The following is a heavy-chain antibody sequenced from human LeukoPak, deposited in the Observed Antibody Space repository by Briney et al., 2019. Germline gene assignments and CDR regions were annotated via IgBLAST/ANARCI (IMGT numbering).Heavy chain of an antibody. CDR2: IGDSGRNT. V-gene: IGHV3-23*01. J-gene: IGHJ4*02. CDR1: GFTFSRYA. Sequence: PGGSLRLSCAASGFTFSRYAMTWVRQAPGKGPEWVSAIGDSGRNTYYADSVGGRFTIFRDNSKNTLYLQMNSLRAEDTAIYYCAKDPMVRGATYDYWGQGTLVTVSS. CDR3: AKDPMVRGATYDY. D-gene: IGHD3-10*01.